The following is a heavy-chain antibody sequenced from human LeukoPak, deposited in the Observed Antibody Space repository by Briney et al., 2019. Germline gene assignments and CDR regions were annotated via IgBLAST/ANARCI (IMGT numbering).Heavy chain of an antibody. J-gene: IGHJ4*02. D-gene: IGHD6-13*01. CDR3: ARLVERQLAPNGVDY. CDR1: GYSFTSYW. V-gene: IGHV5-51*01. Sequence: GESLKISCKGSGYSFTSYWIGWVRQMPGKGLEWMGIIYPGDSDTRYSPSFQGQVTISADKSISTAYLQWSSLKASDTAMYYCARLVERQLAPNGVDYWGQGTLVTVSS. CDR2: IYPGDSDT.